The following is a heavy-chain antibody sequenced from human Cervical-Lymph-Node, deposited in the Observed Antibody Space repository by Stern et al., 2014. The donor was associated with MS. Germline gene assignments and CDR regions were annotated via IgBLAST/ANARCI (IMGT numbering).Heavy chain of an antibody. D-gene: IGHD1-26*01. CDR1: GFTFSSYG. CDR2: ISYDGSNK. J-gene: IGHJ4*02. CDR3: ARAQWELLRVDY. Sequence: MQLVESGGGVVQPGRSLRLSCAASGFTFSSYGMHWVRQAPGKGLEWVAVISYDGSNKYYGDYGKGRLTISIDHSKNKLSLHTNSRRAEDTAVYYCARAQWELLRVDYWGKGTLVTVSP. V-gene: IGHV3-30-3*01.